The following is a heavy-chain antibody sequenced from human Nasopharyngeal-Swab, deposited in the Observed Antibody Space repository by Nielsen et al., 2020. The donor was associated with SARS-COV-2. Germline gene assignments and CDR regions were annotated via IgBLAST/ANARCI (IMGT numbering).Heavy chain of an antibody. CDR2: ISSSSSYI. Sequence: GGSLRLSCAASGFTCSSYSMNWVRQAPGKGLEWVSSISSSSSYIYYADSVKGRFTISRDNAKNSLYLQMNSLRAEDTAVYYCARDLGDSSGYFSFNYYYYGMDVWGQGTTVTVSS. V-gene: IGHV3-21*01. CDR3: ARDLGDSSGYFSFNYYYYGMDV. CDR1: GFTCSSYS. D-gene: IGHD3-22*01. J-gene: IGHJ6*02.